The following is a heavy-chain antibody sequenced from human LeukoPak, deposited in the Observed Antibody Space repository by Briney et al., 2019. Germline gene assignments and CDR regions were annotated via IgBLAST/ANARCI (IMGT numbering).Heavy chain of an antibody. Sequence: PSETLSLTCTASGGSISSSSYYWGWIRQPPGKGLEWIGSIYYSGSTYYNPSLKSRVTISVDTSRNQFSLKLSSVTAADTAVYYCRGYREITMIVVGGYYFDYWGQGTLVTVSS. V-gene: IGHV4-39*01. CDR3: RGYREITMIVVGGYYFDY. CDR2: IYYSGST. CDR1: GGSISSSSYY. D-gene: IGHD3-22*01. J-gene: IGHJ4*02.